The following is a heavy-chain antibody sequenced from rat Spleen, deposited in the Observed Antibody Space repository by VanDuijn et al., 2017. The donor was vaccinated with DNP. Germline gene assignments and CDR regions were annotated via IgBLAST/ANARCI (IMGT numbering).Heavy chain of an antibody. V-gene: IGHV5-31*01. CDR3: AKEHHGYNYHYYYAMDA. CDR1: GFSFSHYW. CDR2: ITSGGSS. D-gene: IGHD1-4*01. Sequence: EVQLVESGGDLVQPGRSLKLSCVASGFSFSHYWMTWIRQVPGKGLEWIASITSGGSSYYPDSVKGRFTISRDNAEDTVYLQMNSLRSEDTATYYCAKEHHGYNYHYYYAMDAWGQGTSVTVSS. J-gene: IGHJ4*01.